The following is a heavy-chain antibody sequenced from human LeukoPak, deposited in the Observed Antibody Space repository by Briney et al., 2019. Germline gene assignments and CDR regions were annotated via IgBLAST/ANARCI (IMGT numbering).Heavy chain of an antibody. CDR2: ISYDGNNQ. V-gene: IGHV3-30-3*01. CDR1: GFTFSSYA. Sequence: GGSLRLSCAASGFTFSSYAMHWVRQAPGKGLEWVTVISYDGNNQYYADSVKGRFTVSRVNSRSTLYLQMNSLRPEDTAIYYCAREGYYGSGSPPSLYFDYWGQGTLVTVSS. D-gene: IGHD3-10*01. J-gene: IGHJ4*02. CDR3: AREGYYGSGSPPSLYFDY.